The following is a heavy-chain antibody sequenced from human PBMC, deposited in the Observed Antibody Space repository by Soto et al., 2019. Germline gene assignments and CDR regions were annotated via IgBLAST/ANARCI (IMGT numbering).Heavy chain of an antibody. CDR1: GFTFSNYA. Sequence: GGSLRLSCAASGFTFSNYAMSWVRQAPGKGLEWVSAISYGGGTTYYADSVKGRFTISRDNSKNTLYLQMNSLRAEDTAVYYCAKFGYYDSSGIDYWGQGTLVTVSS. CDR3: AKFGYYDSSGIDY. J-gene: IGHJ4*02. D-gene: IGHD3-22*01. CDR2: ISYGGGTT. V-gene: IGHV3-23*01.